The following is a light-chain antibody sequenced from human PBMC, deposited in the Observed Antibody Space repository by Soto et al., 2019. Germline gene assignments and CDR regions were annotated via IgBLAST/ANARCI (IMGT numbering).Light chain of an antibody. Sequence: QSVLTQPPSVSAAPGQKVTISCSGSSSNIGNNYVFWYQQLPGTAPKLLIYDNTKRPSVIPDRFSGSKSGTSATLGITGLQTGDEADYYCASWDSSLSAVVFGGGTKLTVL. CDR3: ASWDSSLSAVV. CDR1: SSNIGNNY. V-gene: IGLV1-51*01. J-gene: IGLJ2*01. CDR2: DNT.